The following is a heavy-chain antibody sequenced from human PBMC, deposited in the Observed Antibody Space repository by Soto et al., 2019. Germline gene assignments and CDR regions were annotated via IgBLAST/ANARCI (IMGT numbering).Heavy chain of an antibody. CDR2: IYYSGST. D-gene: IGHD1-26*01. CDR3: ARDSLSGRYALTDY. Sequence: PSETLSLTCTVSGGSISSGGYYWSWIRQHPGKGLEWIGYIYYSGSTYYNPSLKSRVTISVDTSKNQFSLKLSSVTAADTAVYYCARDSLSGRYALTDYWGQGTLVTVSS. J-gene: IGHJ4*02. V-gene: IGHV4-31*03. CDR1: GGSISSGGYY.